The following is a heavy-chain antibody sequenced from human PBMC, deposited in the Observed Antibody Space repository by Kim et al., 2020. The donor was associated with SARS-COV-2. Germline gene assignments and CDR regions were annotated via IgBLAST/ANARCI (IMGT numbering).Heavy chain of an antibody. CDR1: GGSISSYY. Sequence: SQTLSLTCTVSGGSISSYYWSWIRQPAGKGLEWIGRIYTSGSTNYNPSLKSRVTMSVDTSKNQFSLKLSSVTAADTAVYYCARDWVYYYDSSGYYYYYYGMVVWGQGTTVSVSS. V-gene: IGHV4-4*07. D-gene: IGHD3-22*01. CDR2: IYTSGST. J-gene: IGHJ6*01. CDR3: ARDWVYYYDSSGYYYYYYGMVV.